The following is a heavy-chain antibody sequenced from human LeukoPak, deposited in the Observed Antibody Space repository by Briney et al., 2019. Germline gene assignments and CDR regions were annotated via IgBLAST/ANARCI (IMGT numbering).Heavy chain of an antibody. CDR3: AVHPGYSSWTAHRGILDY. CDR2: IVVGSGDT. CDR1: GFTFTSSA. V-gene: IGHV1-58*01. D-gene: IGHD6-13*01. J-gene: IGHJ4*02. Sequence: EASVKVSCKPSGFTFTSSAVQWVRQARGQRLEWIGWIVVGSGDTNYAQKFQERVTITRDMSTSTAYMELSSLRSEDTAVYYCAVHPGYSSWTAHRGILDYWGQGTLVTVSS.